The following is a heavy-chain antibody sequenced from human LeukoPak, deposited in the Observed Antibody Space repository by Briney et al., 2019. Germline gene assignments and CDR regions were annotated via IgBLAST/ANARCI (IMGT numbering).Heavy chain of an antibody. CDR3: AKDRDIVVVPAAMYDY. CDR1: GFTFSSYR. CDR2: ISGSGGST. Sequence: GGSLRLSCTASGFTFSSYRMNWVRQAPGKGLEWVSAISGSGGSTYYADSVKGRFTISRDNSKNTLYLQMNSLRAEDTAVYYCAKDRDIVVVPAAMYDYWGQGTLVTVSS. D-gene: IGHD2-2*01. J-gene: IGHJ4*02. V-gene: IGHV3-23*01.